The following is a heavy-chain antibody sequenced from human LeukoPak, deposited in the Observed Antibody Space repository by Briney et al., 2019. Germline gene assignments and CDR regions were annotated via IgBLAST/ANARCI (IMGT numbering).Heavy chain of an antibody. J-gene: IGHJ4*02. V-gene: IGHV4-39*07. CDR2: IYHSGST. CDR1: GGSISSSSYY. Sequence: SETLSLTCTVSGGSISSSSYYWGWIRQPPGKGLEWIGSIYHSGSTYYNPSLKSRVTISVDTSKNQFSLKLSSVTAADTAVYYCARDLEYGDYDSIDYWGQGTLVTVSS. D-gene: IGHD4-17*01. CDR3: ARDLEYGDYDSIDY.